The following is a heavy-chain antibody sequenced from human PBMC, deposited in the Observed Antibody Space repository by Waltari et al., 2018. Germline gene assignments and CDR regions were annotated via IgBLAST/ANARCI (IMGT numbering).Heavy chain of an antibody. CDR2: IEARGKT. Sequence: QVQLQESGPGLVKPSESVSLTCTVSGDSINSGNYFWSWIRQPAGKGLEWIGRIEARGKTSNGPPLVRRGTISVDTSQNQFSLQLRSVTAADTAVYYCAKGAGPPWFDPWGQGVMVTVSS. J-gene: IGHJ5*02. V-gene: IGHV4-61*02. CDR1: GDSINSGNYF. CDR3: AKGAGPPWFDP.